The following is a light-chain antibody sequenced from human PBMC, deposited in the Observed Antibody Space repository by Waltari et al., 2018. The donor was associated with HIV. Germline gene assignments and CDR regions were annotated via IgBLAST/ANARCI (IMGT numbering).Light chain of an antibody. CDR3: CSYSDRRIYV. CDR1: RSDVGNYDL. V-gene: IGLV2-23*02. CDR2: EVN. J-gene: IGLJ1*01. Sequence: QSALTQPASVSGSLGQSITISFTGTRSDVGNYDLVSWYQQHPGKAPKIIIYEVNKRPPGASNRMSGSKSGNTASLTISGLQAEDEADYYCCSYSDRRIYVFGSGTRVSAL.